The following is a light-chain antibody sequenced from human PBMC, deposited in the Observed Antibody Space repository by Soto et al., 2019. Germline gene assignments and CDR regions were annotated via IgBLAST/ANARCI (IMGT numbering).Light chain of an antibody. V-gene: IGLV4-69*01. CDR2: VNSGGSH. Sequence: QLVLTQSPSASASLGASVKLTCTLSSGHSNYAIAWHQQQPEKGPRYLMKVNSGGSHIKGDGIPDRCSGSSSGAERYLFISSLQSEDEADYYCQTWGTGSAFVVFGGGTQLTVL. J-gene: IGLJ7*01. CDR1: SGHSNYA. CDR3: QTWGTGSAFVV.